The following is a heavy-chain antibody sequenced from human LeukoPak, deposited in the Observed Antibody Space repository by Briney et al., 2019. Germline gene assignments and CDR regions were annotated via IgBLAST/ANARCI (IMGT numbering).Heavy chain of an antibody. Sequence: PSGPLSLTCTVSGDSISRTNFCWGWIRQPPRKGLEWTGSIYYSGTTNYNPSLKSRVTISVDTSKKQFSLKLRSVTAADTAVYYCARLPRYDFWSWGQGTLVTVSS. J-gene: IGHJ4*02. CDR2: IYYSGTT. V-gene: IGHV4-39*01. CDR3: ARLPRYDFWS. D-gene: IGHD3-3*01. CDR1: GDSISRTNFC.